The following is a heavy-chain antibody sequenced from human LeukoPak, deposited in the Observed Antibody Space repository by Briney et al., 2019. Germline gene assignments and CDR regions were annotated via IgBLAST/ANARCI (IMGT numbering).Heavy chain of an antibody. V-gene: IGHV3-48*04. Sequence: GGSLRLSCAASGFTFSSYSMNWVRQAPGKGLEWVSYISSSSSTIYYADSVKGRFTISRDNAKNSLYLQMNSLRPEDTAVYYCARVMRYSSGWYDAADYWGQGTLVTVSS. CDR3: ARVMRYSSGWYDAADY. J-gene: IGHJ4*02. D-gene: IGHD6-19*01. CDR1: GFTFSSYS. CDR2: ISSSSSTI.